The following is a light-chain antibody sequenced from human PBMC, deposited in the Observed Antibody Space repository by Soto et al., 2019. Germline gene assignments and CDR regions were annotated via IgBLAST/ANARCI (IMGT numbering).Light chain of an antibody. V-gene: IGKV3-15*01. CDR1: QSVGTN. CDR2: GAS. Sequence: EIVMTQSPATLSMSPGERATLSCRASQSVGTNVAWFQQKPGQPPRLLMYGASTWDSGVPDRFSGSGSGTDFTLKISRVEAEDVGVYYCMQATHWPHTFGQGTKLEI. CDR3: MQATHWPHT. J-gene: IGKJ2*01.